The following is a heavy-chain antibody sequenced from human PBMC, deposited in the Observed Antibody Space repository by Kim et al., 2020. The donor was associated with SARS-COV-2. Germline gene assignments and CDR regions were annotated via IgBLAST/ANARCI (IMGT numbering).Heavy chain of an antibody. D-gene: IGHD3-16*01. Sequence: GGSLRLSCAASGFTFSSYGMHWVRQAPGKGLEWVAVISYDGSNKYYADSVKGRFTISRDNSKNTLYLQMNSLRAEDTAVYYCAKDRGEPSWCFDYWGQGTLVTVSS. J-gene: IGHJ4*02. V-gene: IGHV3-30*18. CDR1: GFTFSSYG. CDR2: ISYDGSNK. CDR3: AKDRGEPSWCFDY.